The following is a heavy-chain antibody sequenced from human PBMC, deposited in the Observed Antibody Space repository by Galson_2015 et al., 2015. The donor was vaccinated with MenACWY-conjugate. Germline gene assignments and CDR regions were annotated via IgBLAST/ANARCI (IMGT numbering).Heavy chain of an antibody. D-gene: IGHD3-22*01. V-gene: IGHV4-4*02. CDR1: GGSISSSNW. J-gene: IGHJ2*01. CDR2: IYHSGST. Sequence: ETLSLTCAVSGGSISSSNWWSWVRQPPGKGLEWIGEIYHSGSTNYNPSLKSRVTISVDKSKNQFSLKLSSVTAADTAVYYCARAYYDSSGPDGVYFDLWGRGTLVTVSS. CDR3: ARAYYDSSGPDGVYFDL.